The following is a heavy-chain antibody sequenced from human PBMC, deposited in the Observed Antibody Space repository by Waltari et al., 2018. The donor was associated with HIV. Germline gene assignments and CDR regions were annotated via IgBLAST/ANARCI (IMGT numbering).Heavy chain of an antibody. Sequence: QLQLQESGPGLVKPSETLSLTCTVSGGSISSSSYYWGWIRQPPGKGLEWIGSIYYSGSTYYNPALKSRGTISVDTSKNQFSLKLSSVTAADTAVYYCARLFQETDAFDIWGQGTMVTVSS. V-gene: IGHV4-39*01. CDR3: ARLFQETDAFDI. J-gene: IGHJ3*02. CDR2: IYYSGST. CDR1: GGSISSSSYY.